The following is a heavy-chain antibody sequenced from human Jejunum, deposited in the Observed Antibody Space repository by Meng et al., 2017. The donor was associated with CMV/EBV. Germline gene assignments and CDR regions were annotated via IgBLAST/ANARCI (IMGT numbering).Heavy chain of an antibody. CDR2: INEDEDEK. CDR1: GFEFRNYW. D-gene: IGHD1-7*01. CDR3: VREGLTGTNGDS. J-gene: IGHJ5*01. Sequence: WAASGFEFRNYWMSWVRQAPGKGLEWVANINEDEDEKTFLDSVRGRFTISRDNAKKSLYLQMSSLRVEDTAVYYCVREGLTGTNGDSWGQGTLVTVSS. V-gene: IGHV3-7*01.